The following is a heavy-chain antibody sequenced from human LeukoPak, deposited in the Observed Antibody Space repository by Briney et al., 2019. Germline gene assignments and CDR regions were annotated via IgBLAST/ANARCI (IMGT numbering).Heavy chain of an antibody. D-gene: IGHD3-22*01. CDR2: IYSGGTT. CDR3: ARHDSWAGWFDP. J-gene: IGHJ5*02. Sequence: GGSLRLSCAASAFTFSNFWMSWVRQAPGKGLEWVSVIYSGGTTYSADSVKGRFTISRDNSKNTLYLQMNSLRAEDTAVYYCARHDSWAGWFDPWGQGTLVTVSS. CDR1: AFTFSNFW. V-gene: IGHV3-66*04.